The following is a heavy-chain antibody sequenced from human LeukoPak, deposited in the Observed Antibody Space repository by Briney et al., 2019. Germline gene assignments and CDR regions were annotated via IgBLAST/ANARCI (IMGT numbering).Heavy chain of an antibody. CDR2: ISGSGDTI. CDR1: GFTFSRYE. D-gene: IGHD5-24*01. V-gene: IGHV3-48*03. Sequence: GGSLRLSCAASGFTFSRYEMNWVRQAPGKGLEWISYISGSGDTIYYADSVKGGFTITRDNAKNSLYLQMNSLTAEDTAVYHCARAPLVLQYRWWFDPWGQGTLVIVSS. J-gene: IGHJ5*02. CDR3: ARAPLVLQYRWWFDP.